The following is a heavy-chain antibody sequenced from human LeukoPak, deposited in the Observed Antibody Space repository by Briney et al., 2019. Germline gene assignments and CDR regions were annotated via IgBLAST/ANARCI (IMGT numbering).Heavy chain of an antibody. J-gene: IGHJ4*02. Sequence: PGGSLRLSCAASGFTFSTYWMHWVRQAPGKGLVWAARIKGDGSSTIYADSVKGRFTISRDNSKNTLYLQTSSLRAEDTAVYYCARASTTVPNLLDHWGRGTLVTVSS. CDR2: IKGDGSST. D-gene: IGHD4-17*01. CDR3: ARASTTVPNLLDH. CDR1: GFTFSTYW. V-gene: IGHV3-74*01.